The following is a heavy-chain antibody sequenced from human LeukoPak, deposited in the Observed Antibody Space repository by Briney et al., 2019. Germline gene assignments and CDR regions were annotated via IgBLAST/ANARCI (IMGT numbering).Heavy chain of an antibody. J-gene: IGHJ3*02. D-gene: IGHD1-1*01. CDR3: ARREPPPGDAFDI. CDR1: GGSTSTYY. CDR2: IYYTGST. V-gene: IGHV4-59*08. Sequence: SETLSLTCAVSGGSTSTYYWNWIRQPPGKGLEWIGYIYYTGSTNYNLSLKSRVTISVDTSKNQFSLKLSSVTAADTAVYYCARREPPPGDAFDIWGQGTMVTVSS.